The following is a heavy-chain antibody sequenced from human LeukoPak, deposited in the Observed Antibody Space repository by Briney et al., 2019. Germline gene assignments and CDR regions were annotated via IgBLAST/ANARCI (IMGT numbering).Heavy chain of an antibody. Sequence: GASVKVSCKASGYIFTGYYMQWVRQAPGKGLEWMGIINPSGGSTSYAQKFQGRVTMTRDMSTSTVYMELSSLRSEDTAVYYCARAEGATVWYFDLWGRGTLVTVSS. V-gene: IGHV1-46*01. CDR2: INPSGGST. D-gene: IGHD1-26*01. CDR1: GYIFTGYY. CDR3: ARAEGATVWYFDL. J-gene: IGHJ2*01.